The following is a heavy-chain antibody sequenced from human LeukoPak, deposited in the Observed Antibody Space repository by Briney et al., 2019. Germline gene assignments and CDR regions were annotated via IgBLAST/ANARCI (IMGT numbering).Heavy chain of an antibody. J-gene: IGHJ4*02. Sequence: PGGSLRLSCAASGFTFSSYSMSWVRQAPGKGLEWVSYISSSSSTIYYADSVKGRFTISRDNAKNSLYLQMNSLRAEDTAVYYCARAHGRYFDWSYYFDYWGQGTLVTVSS. CDR1: GFTFSSYS. CDR2: ISSSSSTI. V-gene: IGHV3-48*01. CDR3: ARAHGRYFDWSYYFDY. D-gene: IGHD3-9*01.